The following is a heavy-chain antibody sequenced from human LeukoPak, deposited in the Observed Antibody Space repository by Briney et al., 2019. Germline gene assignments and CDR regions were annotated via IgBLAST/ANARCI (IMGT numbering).Heavy chain of an antibody. V-gene: IGHV3-21*01. D-gene: IGHD3-22*01. J-gene: IGHJ4*02. Sequence: GGSLRLSCAASGFTFSSYSMNWVRQAPGKGLEWVSSISSSSSYIYYADSVKGRLTISRDNAKNSLYLQMNSLRAEDTAVYYCARSPGATYYYDSSGYYYRSVGKELDYWGQGTLVTVSS. CDR1: GFTFSSYS. CDR2: ISSSSSYI. CDR3: ARSPGATYYYDSSGYYYRSVGKELDY.